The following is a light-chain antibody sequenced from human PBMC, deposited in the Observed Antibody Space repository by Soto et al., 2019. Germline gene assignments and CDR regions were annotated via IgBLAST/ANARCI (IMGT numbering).Light chain of an antibody. Sequence: EIVLTQSPATLSLSPGERATLSCRASQSVSSYLAWYQQKPGQAPRLLIYDASNRATGIPARFSGSGSGTDFTLTISSLEPEDFAVYYCQQRXNWPPTFGQGTKV. V-gene: IGKV3-11*01. CDR3: QQRXNWPPT. CDR2: DAS. CDR1: QSVSSY. J-gene: IGKJ1*01.